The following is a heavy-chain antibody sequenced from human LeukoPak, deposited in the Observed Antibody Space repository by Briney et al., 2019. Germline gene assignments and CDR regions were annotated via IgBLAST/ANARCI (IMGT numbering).Heavy chain of an antibody. D-gene: IGHD3-10*01. J-gene: IGHJ4*02. V-gene: IGHV4-30-2*01. CDR2: IYHSGST. CDR3: ARGRGFTMVRGRAGGSVYFDY. Sequence: PSETLSLTCAVSGGSISSGGYSWSWIRQPPGKGLEWIGYIYHSGSTYYNPSLKSRVTISVDRSKNQFSLKLSSVTAADTAVYYCARGRGFTMVRGRAGGSVYFDYWGQGTLVTVSS. CDR1: GGSISSGGYS.